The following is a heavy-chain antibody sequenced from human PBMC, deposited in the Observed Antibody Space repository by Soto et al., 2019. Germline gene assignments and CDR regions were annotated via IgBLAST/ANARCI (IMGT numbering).Heavy chain of an antibody. D-gene: IGHD3-10*01. CDR3: ARLGEWTPLEVYGMDV. CDR1: GYSFTSYW. V-gene: IGHV5-10-1*01. J-gene: IGHJ6*02. CDR2: TDPSDSQT. Sequence: PGESLKISCKGSGYSFTSYWITWVRQMPGKGLEWMGRTDPSDSQTNYSPSFQGHVTISADKSISTAYLQWSSLKASDTAMYYCARLGEWTPLEVYGMDVWGQGTTVTVSS.